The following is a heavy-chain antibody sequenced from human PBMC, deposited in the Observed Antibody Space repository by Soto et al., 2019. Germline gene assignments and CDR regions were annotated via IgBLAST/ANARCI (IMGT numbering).Heavy chain of an antibody. V-gene: IGHV4-61*01. Sequence: SQTLSLTXTVSGGSFKSGSYSWSWVRQPPGKGPQWIGYVYHTARTSYNRSLKSRLSISMDTSKNQFSLNLDSVTAADTAVYFCARDFAYFDSWGQGTLVTVSS. CDR1: GGSFKSGSYS. CDR3: ARDFAYFDS. CDR2: VYHTART. D-gene: IGHD3-3*01. J-gene: IGHJ4*02.